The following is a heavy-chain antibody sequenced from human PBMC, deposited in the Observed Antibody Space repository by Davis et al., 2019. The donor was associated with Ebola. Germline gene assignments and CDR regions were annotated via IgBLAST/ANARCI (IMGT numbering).Heavy chain of an antibody. CDR1: GGSFSGYY. J-gene: IGHJ4*02. Sequence: SQTLSLTCAVYGGSFSGYYWSWIRQPPGKGLEWIGEINHSGSTNYNPSLKSRVTISVDTSKNQFSLKLSSVTAADTAVYYCASQGYDFWSGYYRTGYYFDYWGQGTLVTVSS. D-gene: IGHD3-3*01. CDR2: INHSGST. V-gene: IGHV4-34*01. CDR3: ASQGYDFWSGYYRTGYYFDY.